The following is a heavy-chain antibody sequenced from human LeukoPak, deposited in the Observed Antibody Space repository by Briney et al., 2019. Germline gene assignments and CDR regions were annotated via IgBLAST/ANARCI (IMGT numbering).Heavy chain of an antibody. V-gene: IGHV3-30*02. Sequence: GGSLRLSCAASGFTFSSYGMHWVRQAPGKGLEWVAFIRYDGSNKYYADSVKGRFTISRDNSKNTLYLQMNSLRAEDTAVYYCAKVKGSWSNYYYYMDVWGKGTTVTISS. CDR3: AKVKGSWSNYYYYMDV. CDR1: GFTFSSYG. J-gene: IGHJ6*03. CDR2: IRYDGSNK. D-gene: IGHD6-13*01.